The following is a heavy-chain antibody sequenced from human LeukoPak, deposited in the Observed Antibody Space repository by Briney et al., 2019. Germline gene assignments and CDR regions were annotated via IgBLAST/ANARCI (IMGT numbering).Heavy chain of an antibody. CDR2: IYYSGST. CDR3: ARFVGRSSIGYYLY. V-gene: IGHV4-61*01. Sequence: SETLSLPCTISGGYVSSGSYYWSWIRQPPGKGLEWIGYIYYSGSTNYNPSLKSRVTISVDTSKTQFSLKRTSVTAADTAVYYCARFVGRSSIGYYLYWGQGTLVTVSS. CDR1: GGYVSSGSYY. J-gene: IGHJ4*02. D-gene: IGHD6-25*01.